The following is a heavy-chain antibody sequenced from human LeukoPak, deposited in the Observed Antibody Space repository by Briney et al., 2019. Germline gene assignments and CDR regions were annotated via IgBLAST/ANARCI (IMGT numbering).Heavy chain of an antibody. CDR3: ARDASPGDSSAWFDAFDL. J-gene: IGHJ3*01. CDR2: IKRDGSDM. V-gene: IGHV3-7*01. D-gene: IGHD6-19*01. Sequence: PGRSLRLSCAASGFTFSSYWMTWVRQAPGKGLEWVANIKRDGSDMHYVDSVKGRFTLSGDNAKNSLYLQMNSLRAEDTAVYYCARDASPGDSSAWFDAFDLWGQGTMVSVSS. CDR1: GFTFSSYW.